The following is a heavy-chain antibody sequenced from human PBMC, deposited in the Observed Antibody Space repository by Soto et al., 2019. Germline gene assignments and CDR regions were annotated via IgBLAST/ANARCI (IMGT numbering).Heavy chain of an antibody. V-gene: IGHV3-53*01. J-gene: IGHJ6*02. CDR2: IYSGGST. D-gene: IGHD6-13*01. Sequence: GALRLSCAASGFTVSSNYMSWVRQAPGKGLEWVSVIYSGGSTYYADSVKGRFTISRDNSKNTLYLQMNSLRAEDTAVYYCARDRNGVAAAEVGYYGMDVWGQGTTVTV. CDR3: ARDRNGVAAAEVGYYGMDV. CDR1: GFTVSSNY.